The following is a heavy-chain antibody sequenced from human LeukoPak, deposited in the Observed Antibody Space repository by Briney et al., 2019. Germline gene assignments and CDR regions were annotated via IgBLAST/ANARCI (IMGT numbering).Heavy chain of an antibody. CDR1: GYTFTRYG. Sequence: ASVKVSCKASGYTFTRYGISWVRQAPGQGLEWMGWISAYNGNTNYAKKLQGRVSMTTDTSTSTAYMELRSLRSDDRAVYYCAREPSGYSYHLFDYWGQGTLVTVSS. D-gene: IGHD5-18*01. V-gene: IGHV1-18*01. CDR3: AREPSGYSYHLFDY. CDR2: ISAYNGNT. J-gene: IGHJ4*02.